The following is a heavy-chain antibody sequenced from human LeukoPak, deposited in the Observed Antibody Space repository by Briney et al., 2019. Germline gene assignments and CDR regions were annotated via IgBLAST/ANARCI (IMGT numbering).Heavy chain of an antibody. V-gene: IGHV4-34*01. Sequence: TSETLSLTCAVYGGSFSGYYWSWIRQPPGKGLEWIGEINHSGSTNYNPSLKSRVTISVDTSKNQFSLKLSSVTAADTAVYYCARGMYSGSYYSDYWGQGTLVTVSS. CDR3: ARGMYSGSYYSDY. CDR1: GGSFSGYY. J-gene: IGHJ4*02. D-gene: IGHD1-26*01. CDR2: INHSGST.